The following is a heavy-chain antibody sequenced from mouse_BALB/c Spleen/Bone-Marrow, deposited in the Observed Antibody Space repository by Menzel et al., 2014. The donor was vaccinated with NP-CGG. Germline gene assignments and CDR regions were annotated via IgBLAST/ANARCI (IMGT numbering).Heavy chain of an antibody. CDR2: INPGSGGA. Sequence: QVQLKHSGAELVRPGTSVKVSCKASGYAFTNYWIEWVKQRPGQGLEWIGVINPGSGGANYNEKFKGKATLTADKSSSTAYMQLYSLTSDDSAVYFCARDGRITTEGFAYWGQGTLVTVSA. V-gene: IGHV1-54*01. D-gene: IGHD2-4*01. J-gene: IGHJ3*01. CDR3: ARDGRITTEGFAY. CDR1: GYAFTNYW.